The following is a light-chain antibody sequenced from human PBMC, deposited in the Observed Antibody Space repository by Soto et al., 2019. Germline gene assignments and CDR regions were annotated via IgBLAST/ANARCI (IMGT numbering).Light chain of an antibody. CDR1: QSISSW. V-gene: IGKV1-5*01. J-gene: IGKJ1*01. CDR3: QQYQSYSRT. CDR2: DAS. Sequence: DIQMTQSPSTLSASVGDRVTIACRASQSISSWLAWYQQKPRKAPTLLIYDASSLESGVPPTFSGSGSGTAFTPTTSSLKPDDFATSYCQQYQSYSRTFGQGTKVDIK.